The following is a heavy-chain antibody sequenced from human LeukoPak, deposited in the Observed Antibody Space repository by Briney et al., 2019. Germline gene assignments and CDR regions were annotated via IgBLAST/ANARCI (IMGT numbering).Heavy chain of an antibody. V-gene: IGHV3-7*01. CDR3: ARRSVLGSAYYFDY. Sequence: GGSLRLSCAASGFTFRSYWMTWVRQAPGKGLEWVANINQDGSEKSYVDSVKGRFTISRDNAKNSLYLEMNSLRAEGTAVYYCARRSVLGSAYYFDYWGQGTLVTVSS. CDR2: INQDGSEK. D-gene: IGHD7-27*01. J-gene: IGHJ4*02. CDR1: GFTFRSYW.